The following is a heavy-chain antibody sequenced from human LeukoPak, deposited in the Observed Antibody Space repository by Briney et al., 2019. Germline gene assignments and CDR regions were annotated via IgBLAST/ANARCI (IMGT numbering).Heavy chain of an antibody. CDR3: SKRGPGSPQSGKYYFDY. V-gene: IGHV3-23*01. CDR1: GFTFSNYG. CDR2: ISGSAGTT. Sequence: GWSLRLSCAASGFTFSNYGMTGVGQAPGKGVEGVSAISGSAGTTFYEDSVKGRFTISRDNSKNTLYLQMNSLRAGDTAVYYCSKRGPGSPQSGKYYFDYWGQGTLVTVSS. D-gene: IGHD3-10*01. J-gene: IGHJ4*02.